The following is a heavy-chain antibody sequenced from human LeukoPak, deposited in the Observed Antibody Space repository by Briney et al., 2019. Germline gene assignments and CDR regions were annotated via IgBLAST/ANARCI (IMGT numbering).Heavy chain of an antibody. Sequence: GGSLRLSCAASRFTFSDYYMVWIRQAPGKGLEWVSYISNSGSSTKYADSVKGRFTISRDNSKNTLYLQMNSLRAEDTAVYYCAKDPDRGYSYGAFDYWGQGTLVTVSS. CDR2: ISNSGSST. D-gene: IGHD5-18*01. CDR3: AKDPDRGYSYGAFDY. V-gene: IGHV3-11*05. J-gene: IGHJ4*02. CDR1: RFTFSDYY.